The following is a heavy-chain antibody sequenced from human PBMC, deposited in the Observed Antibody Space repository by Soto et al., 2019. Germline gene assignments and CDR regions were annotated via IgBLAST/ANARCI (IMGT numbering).Heavy chain of an antibody. CDR2: IYSGGST. Sequence: GGSLRLSCAASGFTVSSNYVSWVRQAPGKGLEWVSVIYSGGSTYYADSVKGRFTISRDNSKNTLYLQMNSLRAEDTAVYYCARDGPLYYYGMDVWGQGTTVTVSS. V-gene: IGHV3-66*01. CDR1: GFTVSSNY. CDR3: ARDGPLYYYGMDV. J-gene: IGHJ6*02.